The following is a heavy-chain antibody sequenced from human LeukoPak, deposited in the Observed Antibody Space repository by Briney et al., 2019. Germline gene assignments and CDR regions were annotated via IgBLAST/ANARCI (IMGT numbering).Heavy chain of an antibody. CDR3: ARTTSSSWYLY. D-gene: IGHD6-13*01. V-gene: IGHV4-39*01. CDR1: GGSISSSSYY. J-gene: IGHJ4*02. CDR2: IYYSGST. Sequence: PSETLSLTCTVSGGSISSSSYYWGWIRQPPGKGREWIGSIYYSGSTYYNPSLKSRVTISVDTSKNQFSLKLSSVTAADTAVYYCARTTSSSWYLYWGQGTLVTVSS.